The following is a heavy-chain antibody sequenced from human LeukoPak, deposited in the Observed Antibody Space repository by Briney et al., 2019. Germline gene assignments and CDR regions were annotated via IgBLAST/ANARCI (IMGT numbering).Heavy chain of an antibody. Sequence: SETLSLTCTVSGGSVSSSSYYWSWIRQPLGKRLEYIGYIYYSGSTNYNPSFKSRVTMSVDTSKNQFSLRLSSVTAADTAVYYCARDFPSGAAFDYWGQGTLVTVSS. D-gene: IGHD3-10*01. CDR3: ARDFPSGAAFDY. V-gene: IGHV4-61*01. J-gene: IGHJ4*02. CDR2: IYYSGST. CDR1: GGSVSSSSYY.